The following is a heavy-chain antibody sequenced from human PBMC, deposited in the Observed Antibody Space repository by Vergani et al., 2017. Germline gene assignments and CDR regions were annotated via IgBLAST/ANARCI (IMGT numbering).Heavy chain of an antibody. CDR2: AFRLGT. CDR3: ARMVNAVSYNDF. D-gene: IGHD2-8*01. V-gene: IGHV4-38-2*01. CDR1: GYSIGNGYY. J-gene: IGHJ4*01. Sequence: QVQLQELGPGQVKPSETLSLTCSVSGYSIGNGYYWGWIRQPPGKEMEWIGCAFRLGTNYKPYLKSRPTISLDTSKNQFSLKMTSVTAADTAVYFCARMVNAVSYNDFWGHGILVTVSS.